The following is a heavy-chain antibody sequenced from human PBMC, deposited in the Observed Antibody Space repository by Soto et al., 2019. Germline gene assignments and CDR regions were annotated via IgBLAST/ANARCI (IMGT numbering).Heavy chain of an antibody. V-gene: IGHV1-3*01. J-gene: IGHJ4*02. D-gene: IGHD6-19*01. CDR3: ARGIGDPIGVAFDY. CDR2: INGGNGNT. Sequence: ASVKVSCKASGYTFTNYVMYWVRQAPGQKLEWMGWINGGNGNTQYSQKFQGRVTITRDTSASAAYMELTSLRSEDTAIYYCARGIGDPIGVAFDYWGQGTLVTVSS. CDR1: GYTFTNYV.